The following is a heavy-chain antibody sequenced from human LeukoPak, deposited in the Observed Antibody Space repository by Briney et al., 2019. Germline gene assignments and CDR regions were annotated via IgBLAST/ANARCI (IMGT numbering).Heavy chain of an antibody. J-gene: IGHJ4*02. CDR1: GYTSTSYW. CDR3: ARGSGDSSWSDY. Sequence: GESLKISCKGSGYTSTSYWIAWVRQMPGKGLEWMGIIYLGDSDTRYSPSFQGQVTISADKSIGTAYLQWRSLKASDTAMYYCARGSGDSSWSDYWGQGTLVTVS. V-gene: IGHV5-51*01. D-gene: IGHD6-13*01. CDR2: IYLGDSDT.